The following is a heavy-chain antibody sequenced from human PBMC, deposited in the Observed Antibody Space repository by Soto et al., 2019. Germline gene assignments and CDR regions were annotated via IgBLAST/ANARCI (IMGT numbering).Heavy chain of an antibody. D-gene: IGHD1-26*01. J-gene: IGHJ4*02. CDR3: AREGGIVGATAADY. V-gene: IGHV4-31*03. CDR1: GGSISSGGYY. CDR2: IYYSGST. Sequence: QVQLRESGPGLVKSSQTRSLTCTVSGGSISSGGYYWSWIRQHPGKGLEWIGYIYYSGSTYYNPSLKSRVTISVDTSKNQFSLKLSSVTAADTAVYYCAREGGIVGATAADYWGQGTLVTVSS.